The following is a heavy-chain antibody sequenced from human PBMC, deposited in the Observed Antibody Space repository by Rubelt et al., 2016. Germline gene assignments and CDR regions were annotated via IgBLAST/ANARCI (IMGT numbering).Heavy chain of an antibody. J-gene: IGHJ4*02. CDR1: GFSLSNARMG. CDR3: ARTPGAMVRGVIITNNFDY. D-gene: IGHD3-10*01. V-gene: IGHV2-26*01. Sequence: QVTLKESGPVLVKPTETLTLTCTVSGFSLSNARMGVSWIRQPPGKALEWLAHIFSNDEKSYSTSLKSRLTISQDTSKSQVVLTMSDMDPVDTATYYCARTPGAMVRGVIITNNFDYWGQGTLVTVSS. CDR2: IFSNDEK.